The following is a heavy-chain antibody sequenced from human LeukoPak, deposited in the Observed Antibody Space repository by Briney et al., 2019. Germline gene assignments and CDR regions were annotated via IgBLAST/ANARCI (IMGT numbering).Heavy chain of an antibody. D-gene: IGHD6-6*01. Sequence: PGGSLRLSCAASGFTFSGSAMHWVRQASGKGLEWVGRIRSKANSYATAYAASVKGRFTISRDDSKNTAYLQMNSLKTEDTAVYYCTRHPPYSSSSSTVRDYWGQGTLVTVSS. CDR2: IRSKANSYAT. CDR1: GFTFSGSA. V-gene: IGHV3-73*01. CDR3: TRHPPYSSSSSTVRDY. J-gene: IGHJ4*02.